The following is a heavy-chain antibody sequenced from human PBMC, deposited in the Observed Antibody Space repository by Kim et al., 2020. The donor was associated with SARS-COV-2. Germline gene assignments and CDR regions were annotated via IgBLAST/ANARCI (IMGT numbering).Heavy chain of an antibody. Sequence: SETLSLTCAVYGGSFSGYYWCWIRQPPGKGLERNGEINHSGSTNSNPSLKSRVTISVDTSNNQFSLTLSPVTAAATAAAYCARGRGRVYPHENWFDPWG. CDR3: ARGRGRVYPHENWFDP. D-gene: IGHD2-8*01. CDR2: INHSGST. CDR1: GGSFSGYY. J-gene: IGHJ5*02. V-gene: IGHV4-34*01.